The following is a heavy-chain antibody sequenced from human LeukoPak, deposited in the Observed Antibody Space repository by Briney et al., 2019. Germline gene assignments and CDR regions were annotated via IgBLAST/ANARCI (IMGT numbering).Heavy chain of an antibody. CDR1: GFTFDNYA. CDR3: ARGAGGSSSWSTIRYVDC. Sequence: GGSLRLSCEASGFTFDNYAMSWVRQAPGKGLEWVSAISNSGVSTHYADSVKGRFTISRDNSENTLYLQMNSLRVEDTAVYYCARGAGGSSSWSTIRYVDCWGQGTLVTVSS. D-gene: IGHD6-13*01. CDR2: ISNSGVST. V-gene: IGHV3-23*01. J-gene: IGHJ4*02.